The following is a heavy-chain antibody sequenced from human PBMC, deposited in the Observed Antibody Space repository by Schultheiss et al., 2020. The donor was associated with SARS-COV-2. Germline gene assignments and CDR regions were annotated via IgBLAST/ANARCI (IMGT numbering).Heavy chain of an antibody. Sequence: GGSLRLSCAASGFTFGDYAMSWFRQAPGKGLEWVSAISGSGGSTYYADSVKGRFTISRDNSKNTLYLQMNSLRAEDTAVYYCAKLSTATYFDYWGQGTLVTVSS. CDR1: GFTFGDYA. V-gene: IGHV3-23*01. CDR3: AKLSTATYFDY. J-gene: IGHJ4*02. CDR2: ISGSGGST. D-gene: IGHD3-16*02.